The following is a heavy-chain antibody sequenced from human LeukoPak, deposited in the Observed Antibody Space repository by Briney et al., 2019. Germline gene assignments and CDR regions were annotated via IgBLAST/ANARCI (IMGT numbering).Heavy chain of an antibody. CDR2: INHSGST. V-gene: IGHV4-34*01. CDR1: GGSFSGYY. Sequence: SETLPLTCAVYGGSFSGYYWSWIRQPPGKGLEWIGEINHSGSTNYNPSLKSRVTISVDTSKNQFSLKLSSVTAADTAVYYCASRSFRGSHGRWGQGTLVTVSS. D-gene: IGHD1-26*01. CDR3: ASRSFRGSHGR. J-gene: IGHJ4*02.